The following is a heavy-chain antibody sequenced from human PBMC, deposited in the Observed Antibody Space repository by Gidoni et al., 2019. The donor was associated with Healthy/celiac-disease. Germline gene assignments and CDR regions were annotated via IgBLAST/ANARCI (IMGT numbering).Heavy chain of an antibody. CDR2: IFSNDEK. CDR3: ARIQMQDYSNYEAYGMDV. D-gene: IGHD4-4*01. V-gene: IGHV2-26*01. J-gene: IGHJ6*04. Sequence: QVTLKESGPVLVKPTETLTLTCTVSGFSLSNARMGVSWIRQPPGKALEWLAHIFSNDEKSYSTSLKRRLTISKDTSKSQVVLTMTNMDPVDTATYYCARIQMQDYSNYEAYGMDVWGKGTTVTVSS. CDR1: GFSLSNARMG.